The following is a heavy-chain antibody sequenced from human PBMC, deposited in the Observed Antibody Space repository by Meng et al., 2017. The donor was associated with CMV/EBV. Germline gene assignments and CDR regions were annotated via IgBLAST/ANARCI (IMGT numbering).Heavy chain of an antibody. D-gene: IGHD6-19*01. V-gene: IGHV6-1*01. CDR2: EYDRSKWYN. CDR1: GVSGTTNGAT. Sequence: SGVSGTTNGATLSRYRQSPSRGVEGQGREYDRSKWYNGCAVSEKNRVTVSPNASRDQFTLQLNSVTPRDTAVYSCAREIAMAGTRFDYWGQGTLVTVSS. J-gene: IGHJ4*02. CDR3: AREIAMAGTRFDY.